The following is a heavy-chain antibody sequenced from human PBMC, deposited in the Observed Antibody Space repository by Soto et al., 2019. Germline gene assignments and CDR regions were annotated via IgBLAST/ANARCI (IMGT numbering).Heavy chain of an antibody. CDR1: GGSISSGGYY. D-gene: IGHD6-13*01. CDR2: IYYSGST. Sequence: KSSETLSLTCTVSGGSISSGGYYWSWIRQHPGKGLEWIGYIYYSGSTYYNPSLKSRVTISVDTSKNQFSLKLSSVTAADTAVYYCARDVVEGIAAAGTGEAKNYYYGMDVWGQGTTVTVSS. J-gene: IGHJ6*02. V-gene: IGHV4-31*03. CDR3: ARDVVEGIAAAGTGEAKNYYYGMDV.